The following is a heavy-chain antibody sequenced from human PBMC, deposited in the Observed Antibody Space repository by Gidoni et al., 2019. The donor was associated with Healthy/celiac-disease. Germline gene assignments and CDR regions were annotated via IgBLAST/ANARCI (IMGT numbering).Heavy chain of an antibody. J-gene: IGHJ6*02. V-gene: IGHV3-49*03. CDR2: IRSKAYGGTT. CDR3: TRDIRAYYDSSGYYYIYYYGMDV. Sequence: EVQLVESGGGLVQPGRSLRLSCTASGFTFGDYALSWFRQAPGKGLEWVGFIRSKAYGGTTEYAASVKGRFTISRDDSKSIAYLQMNSLKTEDTAVYYCTRDIRAYYDSSGYYYIYYYGMDVWGQGTTVTVSS. CDR1: GFTFGDYA. D-gene: IGHD3-22*01.